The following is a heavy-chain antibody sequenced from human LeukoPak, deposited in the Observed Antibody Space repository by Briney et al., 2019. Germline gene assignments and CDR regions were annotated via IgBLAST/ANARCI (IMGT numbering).Heavy chain of an antibody. CDR3: AREVRFLEWSTYYYYGMDV. V-gene: IGHV3-7*05. CDR2: IKEDGSQK. Sequence: GRSLRLSCASSGFTVGTDWMSWVGQAPGKGQKRVANIKEDGSQKYYVDSVKGRFTISRDNAKNSLYLQMNSLRAEDTAVYYCAREVRFLEWSTYYYYGMDVWGQGTTVTVSS. J-gene: IGHJ6*02. CDR1: GFTVGTDW. D-gene: IGHD3-3*01.